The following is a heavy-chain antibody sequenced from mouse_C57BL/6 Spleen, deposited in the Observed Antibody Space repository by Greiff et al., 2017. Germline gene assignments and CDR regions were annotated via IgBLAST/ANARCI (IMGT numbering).Heavy chain of an antibody. J-gene: IGHJ1*03. Sequence: EVMLVESGGGLVKPGGSLKLSCAASGFTFSSYAMSWVRQTPEKRLEWVATISDGGSYTYYPDNVKGRFTISRDNAKNNLYLQMSHPKSEDTAMYYCASYDYDWYFDVWGTGTTVTVSS. V-gene: IGHV5-4*03. D-gene: IGHD2-4*01. CDR1: GFTFSSYA. CDR2: ISDGGSYT. CDR3: ASYDYDWYFDV.